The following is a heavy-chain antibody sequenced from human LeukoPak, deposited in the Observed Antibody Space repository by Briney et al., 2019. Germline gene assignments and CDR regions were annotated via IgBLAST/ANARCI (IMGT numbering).Heavy chain of an antibody. Sequence: SETLSLTCTVSGSSITSNYYWGWIRQPPGKGLEFIGSIYHSGVTYYNPSLKSRVTISVDTSKNQFSLKLSSVTAADTAIYYCARCYYYDNSGYYRGVDYWGQGTLVTVSS. CDR2: IYHSGVT. J-gene: IGHJ4*02. CDR3: ARCYYYDNSGYYRGVDY. D-gene: IGHD3-22*01. V-gene: IGHV4-38-2*02. CDR1: GSSITSNYY.